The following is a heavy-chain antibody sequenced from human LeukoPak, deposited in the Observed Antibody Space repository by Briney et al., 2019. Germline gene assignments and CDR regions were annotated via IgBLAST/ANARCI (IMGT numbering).Heavy chain of an antibody. CDR3: ASGGGSYYYYGMYV. Sequence: SQTLPLTCTVAAGSINNSYWSWIRQPPGKGMEWIGYIYYSGSTDYHPSLKSRVTISVETSKSRFSLKLSSLTDTDTAVNFCASGGGSYYYYGMYVWGRGTTVTVSS. CDR2: IYYSGST. D-gene: IGHD3-16*01. V-gene: IGHV4-59*01. CDR1: AGSINNSY. J-gene: IGHJ6*02.